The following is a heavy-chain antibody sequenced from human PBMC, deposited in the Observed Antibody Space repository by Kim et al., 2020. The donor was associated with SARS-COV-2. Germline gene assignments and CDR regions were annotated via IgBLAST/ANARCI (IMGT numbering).Heavy chain of an antibody. CDR1: GGSISSSSYY. Sequence: SETLSLTCTVSGGSISSSSYYWGWIRQPPGKGVEWIGSIYYSGSTYYNPSLKSRVTISVDTSKNQFSLKLSSVTAADTAVYYCARISIVVVVAATHVAFDIWGQGTMVTVSS. CDR2: IYYSGST. J-gene: IGHJ3*02. CDR3: ARISIVVVVAATHVAFDI. D-gene: IGHD2-15*01. V-gene: IGHV4-39*01.